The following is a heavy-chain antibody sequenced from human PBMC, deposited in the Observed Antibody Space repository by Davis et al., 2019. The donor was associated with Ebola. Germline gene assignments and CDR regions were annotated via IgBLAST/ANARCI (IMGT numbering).Heavy chain of an antibody. Sequence: ASVKVSCKASGYTFTNYGITWVRQAPGQGLEWMGIINPRGGSTSYAQKFQGRVTMTRDTSTSTVYMELSSLTSEDTAVYYCARGQLESQYDAFDIWGQGTLVAVSS. CDR2: INPRGGST. J-gene: IGHJ3*02. V-gene: IGHV1-46*01. CDR1: GYTFTNYG. CDR3: ARGQLESQYDAFDI. D-gene: IGHD1-1*01.